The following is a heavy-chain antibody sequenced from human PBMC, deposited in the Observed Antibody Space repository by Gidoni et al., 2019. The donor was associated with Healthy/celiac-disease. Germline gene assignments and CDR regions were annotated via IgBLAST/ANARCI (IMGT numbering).Heavy chain of an antibody. V-gene: IGHV4-39*01. D-gene: IGHD1-26*01. CDR1: GGSISSSSYY. J-gene: IGHJ4*02. CDR3: ARWVSGSYYKTNFDY. Sequence: QLQLQESGPGLVKPSETLSLTCTVSGGSISSSSYYWGWIRQPPGKGLEWIGSIYYSGSTYYNPSLKSRVTISVDTSKNQFSLKLSSVTAADTAVYYCARWVSGSYYKTNFDYWGQGTLVTVSS. CDR2: IYYSGST.